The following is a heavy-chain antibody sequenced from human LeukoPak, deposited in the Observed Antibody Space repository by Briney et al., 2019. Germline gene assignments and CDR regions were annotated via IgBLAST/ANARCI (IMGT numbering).Heavy chain of an antibody. V-gene: IGHV4-59*01. CDR3: ARAKLWFGELSDAFDI. J-gene: IGHJ3*02. Sequence: SETLSLTCTVSGRYISSYFWSWIRQPPGKGLEWIGYIYYSGSTNYNPSLKSRVTISVDTSKNQFSLKLSSVTAADTAVYYCARAKLWFGELSDAFDIWGQGTMVTVSS. D-gene: IGHD3-10*01. CDR1: GRYISSYF. CDR2: IYYSGST.